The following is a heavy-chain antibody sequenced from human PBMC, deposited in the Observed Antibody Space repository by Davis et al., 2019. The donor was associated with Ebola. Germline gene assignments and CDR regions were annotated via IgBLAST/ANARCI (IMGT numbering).Heavy chain of an antibody. V-gene: IGHV5-51*01. CDR3: ARAPYYYDVSGFYVDY. D-gene: IGHD3-22*01. CDR2: IFPGDSDT. J-gene: IGHJ4*02. Sequence: GESLKISCKGSGYSFSNYWIGWVRQMPGKGLEWMGIIFPGDSDTRYSPSFLGQVIFSADKSISTAYLQWSSLKASDTATYYCARAPYYYDVSGFYVDYWGRGTLVTVSS. CDR1: GYSFSNYW.